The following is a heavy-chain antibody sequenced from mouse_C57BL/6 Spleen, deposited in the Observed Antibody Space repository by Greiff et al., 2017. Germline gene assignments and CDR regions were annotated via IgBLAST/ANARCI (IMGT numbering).Heavy chain of an antibody. D-gene: IGHD1-1*01. Sequence: QVQLQQPGAELVMPGASVKLSCKASGYTFTSYWMHWVKQRPGQGLEWIGNINPSNGGTNYNEKFKSKATLTVDKSSSTAYMQLSSLTSEDSAVYYCARATTVVRDFDYWGQGTTLTVSS. CDR3: ARATTVVRDFDY. CDR1: GYTFTSYW. CDR2: INPSNGGT. V-gene: IGHV1-53*01. J-gene: IGHJ2*01.